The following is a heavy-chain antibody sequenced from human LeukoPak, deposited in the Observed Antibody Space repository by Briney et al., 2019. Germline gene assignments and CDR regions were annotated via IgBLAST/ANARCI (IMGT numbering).Heavy chain of an antibody. CDR2: ISSSGSTI. CDR1: GFTFSSYE. V-gene: IGHV3-48*03. D-gene: IGHD2-2*01. J-gene: IGHJ3*02. CDR3: ARGAIVVVPAAEDDAFDI. Sequence: GGSLRLSCAASGFTFSSYEMNWVRQAPGKGLEWVSYISSSGSTIYYADSVKGRLTISRDNAKNSLYLRMNSLRAEDTAVYYCARGAIVVVPAAEDDAFDIWGQGTMVTVSS.